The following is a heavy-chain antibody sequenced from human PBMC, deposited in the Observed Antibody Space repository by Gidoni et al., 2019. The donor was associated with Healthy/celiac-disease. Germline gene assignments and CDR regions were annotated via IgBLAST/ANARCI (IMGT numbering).Heavy chain of an antibody. CDR2: ISYDGSNK. Sequence: QVQLVESGGGVFPPGRSLRLSCAASVFTFRSYAMHWVRQAPGKGLEWVAVISYDGSNKYYADSVKGRFTISRDNSKNTLYLQMNSLRAEDTAVYYCARDSDDYYYYYMDVWGKGTTVTVSS. D-gene: IGHD1-26*01. V-gene: IGHV3-30*01. CDR1: VFTFRSYA. CDR3: ARDSDDYYYYYMDV. J-gene: IGHJ6*03.